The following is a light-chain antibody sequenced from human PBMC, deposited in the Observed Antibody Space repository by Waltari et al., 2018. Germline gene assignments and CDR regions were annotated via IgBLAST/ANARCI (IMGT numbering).Light chain of an antibody. CDR2: DTS. CDR3: QQRSDWLWT. J-gene: IGKJ1*01. CDR1: QSVSYS. V-gene: IGKV3-11*01. Sequence: EIVLTQSPATLSLSPGERATLSCRASQSVSYSLAWYQQKPGQAPRLLIFDTSNTATGIPARFSGSESGTDFTLTISSLEPEDFAVYYCQQRSDWLWTFGQGTKVEIK.